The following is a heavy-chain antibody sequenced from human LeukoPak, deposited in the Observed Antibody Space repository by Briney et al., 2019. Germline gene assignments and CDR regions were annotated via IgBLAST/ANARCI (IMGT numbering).Heavy chain of an antibody. D-gene: IGHD3-3*01. CDR3: ARGGDFWSANGFDY. Sequence: PSETLSLTCTVSGGSISSYYWSWIRQPPGKGLEWIGYIYYSGSTNYNPSFKSRVTISVDTSKNQFSLKLSSVTAADTAVYYCARGGDFWSANGFDYWGQGTLVTVSS. V-gene: IGHV4-59*01. CDR1: GGSISSYY. J-gene: IGHJ4*02. CDR2: IYYSGST.